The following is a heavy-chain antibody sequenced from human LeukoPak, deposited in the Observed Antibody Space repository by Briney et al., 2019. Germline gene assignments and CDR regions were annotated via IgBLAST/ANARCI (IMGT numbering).Heavy chain of an antibody. CDR3: AREVKRFGPFDY. J-gene: IGHJ4*02. CDR2: IYYSGST. D-gene: IGHD2-21*01. Sequence: PSETLSLTCTVSGGSISSGGYYWSWIRQPPGKGLEWIGYIYYSGSTNYNPSLKSRVTISVDTSKNQFSLKLSSVTAADTAVYYCAREVKRFGPFDYWGQGTLVAVSS. V-gene: IGHV4-61*08. CDR1: GGSISSGGYY.